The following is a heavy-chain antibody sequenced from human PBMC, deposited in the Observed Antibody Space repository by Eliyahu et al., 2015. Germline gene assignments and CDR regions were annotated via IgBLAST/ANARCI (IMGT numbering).Heavy chain of an antibody. CDR3: AKDRRPDGVWDFDY. J-gene: IGHJ4*02. CDR2: IXXSDNT. Sequence: EVQLLESGGGLVQPGGSLRLSCAASGFPFSSYPMSWGPQGPREGVGGVSXIXXSDNTYXAXSVKGRFIISRDNSKNTVYLQMNSLRAGDTAVYYCAKDRRPDGVWDFDYWGQGTLVTVSS. V-gene: IGHV3-23*01. CDR1: GFPFSSYP. D-gene: IGHD2-8*01.